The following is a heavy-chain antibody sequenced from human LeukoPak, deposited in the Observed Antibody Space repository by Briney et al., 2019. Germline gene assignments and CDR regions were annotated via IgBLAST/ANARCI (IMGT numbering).Heavy chain of an antibody. V-gene: IGHV3-74*01. CDR3: ATGPYAAFEM. Sequence: PGGSLRLSCVAAGFTFTKFWMHWVRQAPGRGLVWVSRVKGDGISTLYADSVKGRFTISRDNAKNTLYLQINSLRADDTALYYCATGPYAAFEMWGQGTMVTVSS. CDR2: VKGDGIST. J-gene: IGHJ3*02. D-gene: IGHD2-2*01. CDR1: GFTFTKFW.